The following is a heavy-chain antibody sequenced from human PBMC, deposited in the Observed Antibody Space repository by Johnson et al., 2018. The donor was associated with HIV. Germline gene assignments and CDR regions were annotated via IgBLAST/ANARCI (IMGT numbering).Heavy chain of an antibody. V-gene: IGHV3-66*01. J-gene: IGHJ3*02. CDR2: IYSGGDT. CDR1: GFTVSSNY. CDR3: AKIVATSDDVFDI. Sequence: VQLVESGGGLVQPGGSLRLSCAVSGFTVSSNYITWVRQAPGKGLEWISVIYSGGDTYYADSVKGRFTISRDNSKNTLYLQMNSLRAEDTAVFYCAKIVATSDDVFDIWGQGTKVTVSS. D-gene: IGHD5-12*01.